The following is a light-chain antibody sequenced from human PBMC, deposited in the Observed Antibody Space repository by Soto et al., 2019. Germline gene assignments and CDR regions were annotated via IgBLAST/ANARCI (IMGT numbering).Light chain of an antibody. V-gene: IGLV2-14*03. CDR2: EVF. CDR1: SNDIGAYKY. Sequence: QSALTQPASLSESPGRSITISCTGTSNDIGAYKYVSWYQQRPGKAPKLMIYEVFNRPAGVSHRFSASKSGNTASLTISGLQAEDDADYSCSYFTSSSTLVFGAGTKLTVL. J-gene: IGLJ3*02. CDR3: SYFTSSSTLV.